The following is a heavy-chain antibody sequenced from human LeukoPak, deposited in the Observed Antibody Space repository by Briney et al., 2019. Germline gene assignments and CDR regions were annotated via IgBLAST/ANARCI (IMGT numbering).Heavy chain of an antibody. V-gene: IGHV4-4*07. CDR1: GGSISSYY. CDR3: ARGPMTTVVTGGGAFDI. J-gene: IGHJ3*02. D-gene: IGHD4-23*01. CDR2: IYTSGST. Sequence: PSETLSLTCTVSGGSISSYYWSWIRQPAGKGLEWIGRIYTSGSTNYNPSLKSRVTMSVDTSKNQLSLKLSSVTAADTAVYYCARGPMTTVVTGGGAFDIWGQGTMVSVSS.